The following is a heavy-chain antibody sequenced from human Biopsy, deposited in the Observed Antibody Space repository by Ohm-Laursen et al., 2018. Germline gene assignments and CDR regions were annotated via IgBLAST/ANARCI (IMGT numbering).Heavy chain of an antibody. CDR3: AGAMSIGED. CDR1: GFGFSTSW. D-gene: IGHD3-10*01. CDR2: IKSDGLII. J-gene: IGHJ4*02. Sequence: SLTLSCTCTGFGFSTSWKYWVRQAPGQGLDWVSLIKSDGLIIRYADSRKGRFTVSRENAKNTLYLQMNSLTAEDTAVYYCAGAMSIGEDWGQGTLVTVSS. V-gene: IGHV3-74*01.